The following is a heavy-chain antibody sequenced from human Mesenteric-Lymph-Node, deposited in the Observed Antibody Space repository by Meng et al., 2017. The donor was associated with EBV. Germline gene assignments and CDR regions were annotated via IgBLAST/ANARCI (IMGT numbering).Heavy chain of an antibody. Sequence: QVQLQESGPGLVKPSGPRSLPCAVSGDSISSSNWWNWVRQSPGKGLEWIGEIYPTGSTNYSPSFESRVTMSVDKSKNQFSLILNSVTAADTAMYYCARGVLFRGVIDLYYFDYWGQGTLVTVSS. CDR1: GDSISSSNW. V-gene: IGHV4-4*02. D-gene: IGHD2-21*01. CDR3: ARGVLFRGVIDLYYFDY. CDR2: IYPTGST. J-gene: IGHJ4*02.